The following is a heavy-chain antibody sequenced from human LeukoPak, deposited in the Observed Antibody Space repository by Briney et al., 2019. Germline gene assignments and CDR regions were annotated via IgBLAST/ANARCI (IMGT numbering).Heavy chain of an antibody. CDR3: ARGSGQYSSGWYREDYGMDV. Sequence: ASVKVSCKASGYTFTSYDMNWVRQATGQGLEWMGWMNPNSGNTGYAQKFQGRVTMTRNTSISTAYMELSSLRSEDTAVYYCARGSGQYSSGWYREDYGMDVWGQGTTVTVSS. V-gene: IGHV1-8*01. J-gene: IGHJ6*02. D-gene: IGHD6-19*01. CDR1: GYTFTSYD. CDR2: MNPNSGNT.